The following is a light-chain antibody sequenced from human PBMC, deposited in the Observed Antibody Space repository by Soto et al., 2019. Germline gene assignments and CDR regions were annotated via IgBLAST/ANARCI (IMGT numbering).Light chain of an antibody. CDR3: QTWGTGTVV. CDR2: LNSDGSH. V-gene: IGLV4-69*01. CDR1: SGHSSYA. J-gene: IGLJ2*01. Sequence: QLVLTQSPSASASLGASVKLTCTLSSGHSSYAIAWHQQQPEKGPRYFMKLNSDGSHNKGDGIPDRFSGSSSGAERYLTISSLQSEDEADYYCQTWGTGTVVFGGGTKVTVL.